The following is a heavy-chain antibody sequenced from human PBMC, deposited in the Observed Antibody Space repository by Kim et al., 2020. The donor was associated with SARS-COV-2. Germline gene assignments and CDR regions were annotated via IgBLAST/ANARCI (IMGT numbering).Heavy chain of an antibody. CDR1: GGSISSSSYY. D-gene: IGHD5-12*01. Sequence: SETLSLTCTVSGGSISSSSYYWGWIRQPPGKGLEWIGSIYYSGSTYYNPSLKSRVTISVDTSKNQFSLKLSSVTAADTAVYYCARDGRWLQSNLFDYWGQGTLVTVSS. V-gene: IGHV4-39*07. CDR3: ARDGRWLQSNLFDY. J-gene: IGHJ4*02. CDR2: IYYSGST.